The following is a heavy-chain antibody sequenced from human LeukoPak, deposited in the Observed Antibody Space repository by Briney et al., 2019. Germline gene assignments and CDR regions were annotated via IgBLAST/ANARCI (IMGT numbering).Heavy chain of an antibody. CDR3: ARAPRDGYNYASDY. CDR2: ISTYNGNT. J-gene: IGHJ4*02. D-gene: IGHD5-24*01. CDR1: GYTFTNYG. V-gene: IGHV1-18*01. Sequence: ASVKVSCKASGYTFTNYGISWVRQAPGQGLEWMGWISTYNGNTNYAQNLQGRVTITTDTSTSTAYMELRSLRSDDTAVYYCARAPRDGYNYASDYWGQGTLVTVSS.